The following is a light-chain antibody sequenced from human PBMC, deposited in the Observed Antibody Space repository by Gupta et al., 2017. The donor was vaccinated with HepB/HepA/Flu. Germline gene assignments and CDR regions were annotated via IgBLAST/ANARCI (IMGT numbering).Light chain of an antibody. CDR1: QSISSY. V-gene: IGKV1-39*01. CDR2: AAS. Sequence: DIEMTQSPSSLSASIGDRVTITCRASQSISSYLNWYQQKPGKAPKLMINAASTLQSGVPSRFSGSGSGTDFTLTISRLTPEDFATYYCQQSYRIPSTFDQGTKLDI. J-gene: IGKJ2*02. CDR3: QQSYRIPST.